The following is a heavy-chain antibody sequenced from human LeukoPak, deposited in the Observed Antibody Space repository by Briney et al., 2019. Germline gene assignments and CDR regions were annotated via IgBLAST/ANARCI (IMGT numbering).Heavy chain of an antibody. CDR3: ARVLVGPYRFDP. D-gene: IGHD2-8*02. J-gene: IGHJ5*02. CDR2: IYTSGST. V-gene: IGHV4-61*02. CDR1: GGSISSGSYY. Sequence: PSQTLSLTCTVSGGSISSGSYYWSWIRQPAGKGLEWIGRIYTSGSTNYNPSLKSRVTISVDTSKNQFSLKLSSVTAADTAVYYCARVLVGPYRFDPWGQGTLVTVSS.